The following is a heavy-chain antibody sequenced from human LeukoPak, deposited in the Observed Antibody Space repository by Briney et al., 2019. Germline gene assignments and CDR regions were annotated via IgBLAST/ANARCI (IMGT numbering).Heavy chain of an antibody. J-gene: IGHJ4*02. CDR3: ARAQTYYGSGSYLY. Sequence: GGSLRLSCAASGXTFSRYSMNWVRQAPGKGLEWVSYISSSSSTVYYADSLKGRFTISRDNAKNSLYLQMDSLRDEDTAVYYCARAQTYYGSGSYLYWGQGTLVTVSS. CDR2: ISSSSSTV. D-gene: IGHD3-10*01. CDR1: GXTFSRYS. V-gene: IGHV3-48*02.